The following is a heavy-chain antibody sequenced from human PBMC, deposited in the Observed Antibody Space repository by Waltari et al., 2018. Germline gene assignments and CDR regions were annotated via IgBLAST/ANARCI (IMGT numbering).Heavy chain of an antibody. J-gene: IGHJ3*02. V-gene: IGHV4-30-2*01. CDR3: ASSYDYIWGSYREYDAFDI. D-gene: IGHD3-16*02. Sequence: QLQLQESGSGLVKPSQTLSLTCAVSGGSISSGGYSWSWIRQPPGKGLAWIGYIYHSGSTYYNPSLKSRVTISVDRSKNQFSLKLSSVTAADTAVYYCASSYDYIWGSYREYDAFDIWGQGTMVTVSS. CDR2: IYHSGST. CDR1: GGSISSGGYS.